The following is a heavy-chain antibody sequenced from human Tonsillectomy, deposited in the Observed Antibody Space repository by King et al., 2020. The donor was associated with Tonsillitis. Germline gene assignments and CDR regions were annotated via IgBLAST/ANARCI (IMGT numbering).Heavy chain of an antibody. CDR1: GFTFSRYW. V-gene: IGHV3-7*01. CDR3: ARDNIVVVTATSTFDY. Sequence: VQLVGSGGGLVQPGGSLRLSCAASGFTFSRYWMSWVRQAPGKGLEWVANIKQDGSEKYYVDSVKGRFTISRENAKNSLYLQMNSLRAEDTAVYYCARDNIVVVTATSTFDYWGQGTLVTVSS. D-gene: IGHD2-21*02. CDR2: IKQDGSEK. J-gene: IGHJ4*02.